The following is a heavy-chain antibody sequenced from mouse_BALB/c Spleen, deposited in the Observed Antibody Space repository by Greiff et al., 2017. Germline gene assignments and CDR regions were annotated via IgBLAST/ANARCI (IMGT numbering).Heavy chain of an antibody. D-gene: IGHD1-1*01. CDR3: ARPDGSSGYFDV. Sequence: EVKVVESGPELVKPGASVKMSCKASGYTFTSYVMHWVKQKPGQGLEWIGYINPYNDGTKYNEKFKGMATLTSDKSSSTAYMELSSLTSEDSAVYYCARPDGSSGYFDVWGAGTTVTVSS. J-gene: IGHJ1*01. CDR2: INPYNDGT. CDR1: GYTFTSYV. V-gene: IGHV1-14*01.